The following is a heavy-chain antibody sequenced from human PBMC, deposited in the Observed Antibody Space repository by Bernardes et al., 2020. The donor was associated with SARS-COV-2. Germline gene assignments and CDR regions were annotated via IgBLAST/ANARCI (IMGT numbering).Heavy chain of an antibody. CDR1: GFTFSSYW. CDR2: INTDGTNP. D-gene: IGHD2-8*01. CDR3: ATGRDYYNGD. J-gene: IGHJ3*01. V-gene: IGHV3-74*01. Sequence: GGSLRLSCAASGFTFSSYWIHWVRQPPGEGLVWVSRINTDGTNPDYADSVKGRFTVTRDNAKNTAYLQVNSLRLDDTAVYYCATGRDYYNGDWGQGTMVTVSS.